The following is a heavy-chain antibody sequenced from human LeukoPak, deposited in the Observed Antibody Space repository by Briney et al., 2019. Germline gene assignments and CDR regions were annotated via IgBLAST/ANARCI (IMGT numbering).Heavy chain of an antibody. V-gene: IGHV4-39*07. CDR3: ARVKLLWFGEPNWFDP. D-gene: IGHD3-10*01. CDR2: IYYSGST. CDR1: GGSISSSSYY. J-gene: IGHJ5*02. Sequence: PSETLSLTCTVSGGSISSSSYYWGWLRQPPGKGLEWIGSIYYSGSTYYNPSLKSRVTISVDTSKNQFSLKLSSVTAADTAVYYCARVKLLWFGEPNWFDPWGQGTLVTVSS.